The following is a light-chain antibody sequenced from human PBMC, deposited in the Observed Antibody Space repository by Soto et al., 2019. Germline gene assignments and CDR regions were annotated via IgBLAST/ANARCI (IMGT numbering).Light chain of an antibody. J-gene: IGKJ1*01. CDR2: GAS. CDR1: QNVRSS. V-gene: IGKV3-15*01. Sequence: EIVMTQSPVTLSVSPGERATLSCRASQNVRSSLAWYHQQPGQDPRLLIYGASTRATVIPARFSGGGSGTEFTPIIMSMQSKEYAVDYCQHYNDWPPRTFGQGNKVEIK. CDR3: QHYNDWPPRT.